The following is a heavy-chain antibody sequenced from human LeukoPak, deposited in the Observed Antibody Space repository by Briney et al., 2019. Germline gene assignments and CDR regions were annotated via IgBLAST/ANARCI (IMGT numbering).Heavy chain of an antibody. V-gene: IGHV3-48*02. CDR3: ASNTGYYYDSSGYQEGENFDY. CDR2: ISSSSSTI. CDR1: GFTFSSYS. J-gene: IGHJ4*02. D-gene: IGHD3-22*01. Sequence: GGSLRLSCAASGFTFSSYSMNGVRQAPGKGLEGVSYISSSSSTIYYADSVKGRFTISRDDAKNSLYLQMNSLRDEDTAVYYCASNTGYYYDSSGYQEGENFDYWGQGTLVTVSS.